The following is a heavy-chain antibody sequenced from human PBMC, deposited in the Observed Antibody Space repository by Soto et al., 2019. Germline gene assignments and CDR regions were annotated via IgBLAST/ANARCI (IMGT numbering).Heavy chain of an antibody. CDR3: ARDKVPAAGTTTQYNWFDP. CDR1: GFTFSSYS. CDR2: ISSSSSYI. D-gene: IGHD6-13*01. J-gene: IGHJ5*02. Sequence: KTGGSLRLSCAASGFTFSSYSMNWVRQAPGKGLEWVSSISSSSSYIYYADSVKGRFTISRDNAKNSLYLQMNSLRAEDTAVYYCARDKVPAAGTTTQYNWFDPWGQGTLVTVSS. V-gene: IGHV3-21*01.